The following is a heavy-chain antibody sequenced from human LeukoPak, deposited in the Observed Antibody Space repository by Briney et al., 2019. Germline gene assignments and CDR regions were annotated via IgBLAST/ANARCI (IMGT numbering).Heavy chain of an antibody. V-gene: IGHV3-30*18. CDR2: ISYDGSNK. J-gene: IGHJ4*02. D-gene: IGHD5-24*01. CDR3: AKGRDGSD. Sequence: GGSLRLSCAASGFTFSSYGMHWVRQAPGKGLEWVAVISYDGSNKYYADSVKGRFTITRDNFKNTLYLQMNSLRAEDTAVYYCAKGRDGSDWGQGTLVTVSS. CDR1: GFTFSSYG.